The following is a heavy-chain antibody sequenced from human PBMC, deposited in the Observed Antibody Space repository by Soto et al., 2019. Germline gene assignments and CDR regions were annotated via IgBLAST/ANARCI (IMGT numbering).Heavy chain of an antibody. Sequence: QVQLVQSGAEVKKPGSSVKVSCKASGGTFSSYAISWVRQAPGQGLEWMGGIIPIFGTANYAQKFQGRVTITADESTSTAYMELSSLRSEDTAVYYCARDKPSIEAAGRGVKVWFDPWGQGTLVTVSS. CDR2: IIPIFGTA. J-gene: IGHJ5*02. V-gene: IGHV1-69*01. CDR3: ARDKPSIEAAGRGVKVWFDP. CDR1: GGTFSSYA. D-gene: IGHD6-13*01.